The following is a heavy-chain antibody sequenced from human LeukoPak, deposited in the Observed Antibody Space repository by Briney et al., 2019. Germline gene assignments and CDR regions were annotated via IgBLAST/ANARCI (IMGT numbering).Heavy chain of an antibody. J-gene: IGHJ4*02. V-gene: IGHV3-48*04. CDR3: AREVNYYDSGTYSPGFDY. Sequence: PGGSLRLSCAASGFTFSSNSMNWVRQAPGKGLEWVSYISSSSSSIYYADSVKGRFTISRDNAKNSLFLQMNSLRAEDTAVYYCAREVNYYDSGTYSPGFDYWGQGTLVTVSS. D-gene: IGHD3-22*01. CDR2: ISSSSSSI. CDR1: GFTFSSNS.